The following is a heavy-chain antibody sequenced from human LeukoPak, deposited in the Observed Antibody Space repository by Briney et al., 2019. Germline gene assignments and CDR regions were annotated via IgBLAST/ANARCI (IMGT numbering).Heavy chain of an antibody. Sequence: PSETLSLTCNVSGGSISAYYWSWIRQPPGKGLEWIGYIHYSGSTNYNPSLKSRVTISVDTSKNQFSLKLSSVTAADTAVYYCARVPPGAMAFDYWGQGTLVTVSS. CDR1: GGSISAYY. V-gene: IGHV4-59*13. D-gene: IGHD5-18*01. J-gene: IGHJ4*02. CDR3: ARVPPGAMAFDY. CDR2: IHYSGST.